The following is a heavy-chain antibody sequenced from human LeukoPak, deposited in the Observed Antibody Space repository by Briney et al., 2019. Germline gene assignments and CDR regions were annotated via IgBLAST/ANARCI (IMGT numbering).Heavy chain of an antibody. CDR1: GVSFDDYY. V-gene: IGHV4-34*01. CDR3: TRMTTGHDY. CDR2: INHSGYT. Sequence: SETLSLTCAVSGVSFDDYYWSWVRQTPGKGLEWIGEINHSGYTNDNPSLKSRVTLSIDTSRKQFSLNRRSVTVADAGTYYCTRMTTGHDYWGQGTLVTVSS. J-gene: IGHJ4*02. D-gene: IGHD4-17*01.